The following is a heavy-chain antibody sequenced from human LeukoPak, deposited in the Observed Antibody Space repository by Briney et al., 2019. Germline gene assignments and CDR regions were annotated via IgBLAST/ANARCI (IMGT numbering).Heavy chain of an antibody. CDR1: GFTFSSYT. D-gene: IGHD6-19*01. Sequence: PGGSLRLSCAASGFTFSSYTMSWVRQAPGKGLEWVSAITASGGTTYYADSVKGRFTISRDNSKNKLSLQMNTLRAEDTAVYYCAKDQRWLADFDYWGQGTLVSVSS. J-gene: IGHJ4*02. V-gene: IGHV3-23*01. CDR3: AKDQRWLADFDY. CDR2: ITASGGTT.